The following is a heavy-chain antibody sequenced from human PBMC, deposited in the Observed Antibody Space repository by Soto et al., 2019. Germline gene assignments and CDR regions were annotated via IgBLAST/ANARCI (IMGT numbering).Heavy chain of an antibody. CDR1: GGSIGSGGYY. V-gene: IGHV4-31*03. J-gene: IGHJ5*02. CDR2: IYYSGST. D-gene: IGHD2-2*01. Sequence: PSETLSLTCTVSGGSIGSGGYYWSWIRQHPGKGLEWIGYIYYSGSTYYNPSLKSRVTISVDTSKNQFSLKLSSVTAADTAVYYCARANYIVVVPAATANWFDPWGQGTLVTVSS. CDR3: ARANYIVVVPAATANWFDP.